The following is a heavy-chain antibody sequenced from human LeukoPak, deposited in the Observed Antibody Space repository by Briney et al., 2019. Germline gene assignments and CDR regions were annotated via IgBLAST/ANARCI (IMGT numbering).Heavy chain of an antibody. D-gene: IGHD1-7*01. CDR3: ARTNSQARDYYYYMDV. CDR2: INQDGNEK. Sequence: GGSLRLSCAASGFTFTTYWVSWVRQAPGQGLEWVANINQDGNEKYYVDSVKGRFTMSRDNAKNSLYLQMNSLRADDTAVYYCARTNSQARDYYYYMDVWGKGTTVTVSS. J-gene: IGHJ6*03. CDR1: GFTFTTYW. V-gene: IGHV3-7*01.